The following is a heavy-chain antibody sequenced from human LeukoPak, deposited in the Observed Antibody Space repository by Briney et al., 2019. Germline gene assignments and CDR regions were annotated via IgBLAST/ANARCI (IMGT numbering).Heavy chain of an antibody. Sequence: GSLRLSCAASGFTFSSYGMHWVRQAPGKGLEWVAVIWYDGSNKYHADSVKGRFTISRDNSKNTLYLQMNSLRAEDTAVYYCARDAGRYFDWLGYWGQGTLVTVSS. CDR3: ARDAGRYFDWLGY. CDR1: GFTFSSYG. V-gene: IGHV3-33*01. CDR2: IWYDGSNK. J-gene: IGHJ4*02. D-gene: IGHD3-9*01.